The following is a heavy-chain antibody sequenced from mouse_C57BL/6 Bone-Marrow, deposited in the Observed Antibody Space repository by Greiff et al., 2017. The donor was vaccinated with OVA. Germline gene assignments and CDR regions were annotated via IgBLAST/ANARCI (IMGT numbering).Heavy chain of an antibody. D-gene: IGHD1-1*01. CDR2: IYPGDGDT. CDR1: GYAFSSYW. V-gene: IGHV1-80*01. Sequence: VQLQQSGAELVKPGASVKISCKASGYAFSSYWMNWVKQRPGKGLEWIGQIYPGDGDTNYNGKFKGKATLTADKSSSTAYMQLSSLTSEDSAVYFCARVVATDYFDYWGQGTTLTVSS. CDR3: ARVVATDYFDY. J-gene: IGHJ2*01.